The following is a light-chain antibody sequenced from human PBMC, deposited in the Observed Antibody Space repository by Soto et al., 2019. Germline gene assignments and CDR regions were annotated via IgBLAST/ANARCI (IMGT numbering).Light chain of an antibody. V-gene: IGKV3-15*01. CDR2: GAS. CDR1: QSVSSN. J-gene: IGKJ2*01. CDR3: QQYNNWPAYT. Sequence: EIVMTQSPATLSVSPGERATLSCRASQSVSSNLAWYQQKPGQAPRLLIYGASTRATGIPARFSGSGSGTEITLTISSLQSEAFAVDYCQQYNNWPAYTFGQGTKLEIK.